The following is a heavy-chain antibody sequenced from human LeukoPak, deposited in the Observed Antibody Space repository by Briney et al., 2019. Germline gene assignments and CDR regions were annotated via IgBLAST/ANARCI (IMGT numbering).Heavy chain of an antibody. CDR3: AKNRHSSSWYYNGMDV. CDR1: GFTFSSYA. V-gene: IGHV3-23*01. J-gene: IGHJ6*02. D-gene: IGHD6-13*01. Sequence: PGGSLRLSCTASGFTFSSYAMSWVRQAPGKGLEWGSAISGSGGNTYYADSVKGRFTISRDNSKNALYLQMNSLRAEDTAVYYCAKNRHSSSWYYNGMDVWGQGTTVTVSS. CDR2: ISGSGGNT.